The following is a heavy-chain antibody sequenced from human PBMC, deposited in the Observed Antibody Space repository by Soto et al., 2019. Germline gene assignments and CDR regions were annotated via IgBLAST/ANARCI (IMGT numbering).Heavy chain of an antibody. D-gene: IGHD5-18*01. CDR3: ARGAAVQLWFFLAFDI. Sequence: SETLSLTCAVYGGCISRGGYSWSWIRQPPGKGLEWIGYIYHSGSTYYNPSLKSRVTISVDRSKNQFSLKLSSVTAADTAVYYCARGAAVQLWFFLAFDIWGQGTMVTVSS. CDR1: GGCISRGGYS. V-gene: IGHV4-30-2*01. CDR2: IYHSGST. J-gene: IGHJ3*02.